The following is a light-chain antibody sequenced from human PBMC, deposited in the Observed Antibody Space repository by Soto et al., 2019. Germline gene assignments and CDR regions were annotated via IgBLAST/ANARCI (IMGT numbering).Light chain of an antibody. J-gene: IGKJ2*01. Sequence: DIQLTQSPSFLSASVGDRVSITCRASQGISSSFAWYQQNPGQAPKLLMYGASTLQSGVPSRFSGSGSGTEFTLTIGSLQPEDSATYYCQQLDGYLYTFGQGNKLEIK. CDR2: GAS. CDR3: QQLDGYLYT. V-gene: IGKV1-9*01. CDR1: QGISSS.